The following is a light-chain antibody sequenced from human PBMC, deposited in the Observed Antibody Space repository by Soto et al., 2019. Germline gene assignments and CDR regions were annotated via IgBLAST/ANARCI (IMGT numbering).Light chain of an antibody. Sequence: EIVLTQFPGTLSLPPGEKATLSSRASQSVSSSYLAWYQQKPGQAPRLLIYGASSRATGIPDRFSGSGSGTDFTLTISRLEPEDFAVYYCQQYGSSPRLTFGGGTKVDIK. J-gene: IGKJ4*01. CDR2: GAS. CDR3: QQYGSSPRLT. V-gene: IGKV3-20*01. CDR1: QSVSSSY.